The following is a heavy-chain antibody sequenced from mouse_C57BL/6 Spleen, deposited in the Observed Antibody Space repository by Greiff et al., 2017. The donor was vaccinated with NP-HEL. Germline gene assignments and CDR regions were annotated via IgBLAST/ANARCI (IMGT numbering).Heavy chain of an antibody. CDR2: INPSNGGT. V-gene: IGHV1-53*01. Sequence: FQLQQSGTELVKPGASVKLSCKASGYTFTSYWMHWVKQRPGQGLEWIGNINPSNGGTNYNEKFKSKATLTVDKSSSTAYMQLSSPTSEDSAVYYCARFGSSYEGYFDYWGQGTTLTVSS. D-gene: IGHD1-1*01. CDR3: ARFGSSYEGYFDY. CDR1: GYTFTSYW. J-gene: IGHJ2*01.